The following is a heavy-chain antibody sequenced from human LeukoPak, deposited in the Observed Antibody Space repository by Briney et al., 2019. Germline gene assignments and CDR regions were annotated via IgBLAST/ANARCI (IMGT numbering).Heavy chain of an antibody. CDR2: IYYSGST. Sequence: SETLSLTCTVSGGSISSHYWSWIRQPPGKGLEWIGYIYYSGSTNYNPSLKSRVTISVDTSKNQFSLKLSSVTAADTAVYYCARGQGWFDPWGQGTLVTVSS. CDR1: GGSISSHY. CDR3: ARGQGWFDP. J-gene: IGHJ5*02. V-gene: IGHV4-59*11.